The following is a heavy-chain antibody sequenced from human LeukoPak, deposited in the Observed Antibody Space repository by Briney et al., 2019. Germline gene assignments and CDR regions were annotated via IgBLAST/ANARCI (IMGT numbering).Heavy chain of an antibody. CDR3: ARGPYCASPNCYNPAGY. CDR1: GFTFSSYA. J-gene: IGHJ4*02. V-gene: IGHV3-30-3*01. D-gene: IGHD2-2*02. CDR2: ISYDGSNK. Sequence: PGRSLRLSCAVSGFTFSSYAMRWVRQAPGKGLDWVAVISYDGSNKYYADSVKGRFTISRDNSKNTLYLQMDSLRAEDTAVYSCARGPYCASPNCYNPAGYWGQGTLVTVSS.